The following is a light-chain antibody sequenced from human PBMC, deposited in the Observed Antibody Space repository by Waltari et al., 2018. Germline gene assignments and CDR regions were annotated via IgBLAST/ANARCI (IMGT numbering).Light chain of an antibody. CDR3: CSYAGSSTWV. J-gene: IGLJ3*02. V-gene: IGLV2-23*02. CDR2: DVS. Sequence: QSALTPPASVSGSPGQAITISCTGTSRDVGNYNLVPWYQQPPGKAPKLMIYDVSKRPSGVSYRFSGSKSGNTASLTISGLQAEDEADYYCCSYAGSSTWVFGGGTKLTVL. CDR1: SRDVGNYNL.